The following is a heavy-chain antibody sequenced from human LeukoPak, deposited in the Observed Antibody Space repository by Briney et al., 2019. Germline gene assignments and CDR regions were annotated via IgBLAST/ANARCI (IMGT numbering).Heavy chain of an antibody. CDR1: GYSISSGYY. CDR2: IYHSGST. J-gene: IGHJ5*01. CDR3: ARSGTSRWFDY. D-gene: IGHD2-2*01. V-gene: IGHV4-38-2*01. Sequence: PSETLSLTCAVSGYSISSGYYWGWIRQPPGKGLEWIGSIYHSGSTYYNQSRKSRVTISVGTSKNQFYLKLSSFPAADTAVYYYARSGTSRWFDYWGQGTLVTVSS.